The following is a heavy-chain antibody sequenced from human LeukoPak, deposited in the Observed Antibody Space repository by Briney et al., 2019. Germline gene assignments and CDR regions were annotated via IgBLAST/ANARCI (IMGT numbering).Heavy chain of an antibody. J-gene: IGHJ4*02. Sequence: GASLQISCMGSGYSFTSYWIAWGRQMPGKGLEWMGFISPADSDTRYSPSFQGQVTISADKSINTAYLQWSSLKASDTAMYYCARPAYCGSDCLAVWGQGTLVTVSS. CDR3: ARPAYCGSDCLAV. V-gene: IGHV5-51*01. D-gene: IGHD2-21*02. CDR2: ISPADSDT. CDR1: GYSFTSYW.